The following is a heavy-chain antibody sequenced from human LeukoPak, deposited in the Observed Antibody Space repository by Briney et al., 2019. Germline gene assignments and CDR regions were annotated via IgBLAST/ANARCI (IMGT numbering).Heavy chain of an antibody. CDR2: IRYDGSNK. CDR1: GFTFSSYG. D-gene: IGHD3-22*01. CDR3: ARDQGDYYDSSGPLDY. Sequence: GGSLRLSCAASGFTFSSYGMHWVRQAPGKGLEWVAFIRYDGSNKYYADSVKGRFTISRDNSKNTLYLQMNSLRAEDTAVYYCARDQGDYYDSSGPLDYWGQGTLVTVSS. V-gene: IGHV3-30*02. J-gene: IGHJ4*02.